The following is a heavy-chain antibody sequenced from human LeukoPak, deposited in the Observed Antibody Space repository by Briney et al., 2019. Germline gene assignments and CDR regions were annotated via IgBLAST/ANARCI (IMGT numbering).Heavy chain of an antibody. V-gene: IGHV1-46*01. J-gene: IGHJ4*02. CDR3: ARVEDIVVVVAAPDY. D-gene: IGHD2-15*01. CDR1: GYTFTSYY. Sequence: ASVKVSCKASGYTFTSYYMHWVRQAPGQGLEWMGIINPSGGSTSYAQKFQGRVTMTRDMSTSTVYMELSSLRSEDTAVYYCARVEDIVVVVAAPDYWGQGTLVTVSS. CDR2: INPSGGST.